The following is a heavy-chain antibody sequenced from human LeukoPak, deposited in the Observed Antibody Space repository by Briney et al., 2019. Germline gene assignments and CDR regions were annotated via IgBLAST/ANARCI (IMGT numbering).Heavy chain of an antibody. Sequence: GGSLRLSCAASGFTFSSYWMSWVRQAPGKGLEWVANIKQDGSEKYYADSVKGRFTISRDNSKNTLYLQMNSLRAEDTAVYYCARPPYYDFWSGLHYWGQGTLVTVSS. D-gene: IGHD3-3*01. CDR2: IKQDGSEK. CDR1: GFTFSSYW. V-gene: IGHV3-7*01. J-gene: IGHJ4*02. CDR3: ARPPYYDFWSGLHY.